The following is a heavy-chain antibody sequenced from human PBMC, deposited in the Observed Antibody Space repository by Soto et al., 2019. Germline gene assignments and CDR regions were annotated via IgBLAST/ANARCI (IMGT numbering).Heavy chain of an antibody. J-gene: IGHJ4*02. CDR2: ISGSGGST. CDR1: GFTFSSYA. Sequence: GGSLRLSCAASGFTFSSYAMSWVRQAPGKGLEWVSAISGSGGSTYYADSVKGRFTISRDNSKNTLYLQMNSLRAEDTAVYYCANHPWDSSSYFDYWGQGTLVTVSS. CDR3: ANHPWDSSSYFDY. D-gene: IGHD6-6*01. V-gene: IGHV3-23*01.